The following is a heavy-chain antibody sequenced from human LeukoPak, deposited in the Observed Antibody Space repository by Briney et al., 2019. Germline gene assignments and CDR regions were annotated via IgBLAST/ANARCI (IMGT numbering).Heavy chain of an antibody. Sequence: ASVKVSCKASGYTFTGYYMHWVRQAPGQGLEWMGWFNPNSGGTNYAQKFQGRVTMTRDTSISTAYMDLSRLRSDDTAVYYCARGSIVGATFDYFDYWGQGTLVTVS. CDR1: GYTFTGYY. D-gene: IGHD1-26*01. CDR2: FNPNSGGT. CDR3: ARGSIVGATFDYFDY. V-gene: IGHV1-2*02. J-gene: IGHJ4*02.